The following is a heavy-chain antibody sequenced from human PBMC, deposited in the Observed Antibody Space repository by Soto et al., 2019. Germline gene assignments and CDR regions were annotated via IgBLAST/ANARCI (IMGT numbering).Heavy chain of an antibody. Sequence: SETLSLTCTVSGGSISSYYWSWIRQPAGKGLEWIGRIYTSGSTNYNPSLKSRVTMSVDTSKNQFSLKLSSVTAADTAVYYCARGGRRRSSGWYLQFFYYDGMDVWGQGTTVTVSS. CDR1: GGSISSYY. CDR3: ARGGRRRSSGWYLQFFYYDGMDV. CDR2: IYTSGST. V-gene: IGHV4-4*07. J-gene: IGHJ6*02. D-gene: IGHD6-19*01.